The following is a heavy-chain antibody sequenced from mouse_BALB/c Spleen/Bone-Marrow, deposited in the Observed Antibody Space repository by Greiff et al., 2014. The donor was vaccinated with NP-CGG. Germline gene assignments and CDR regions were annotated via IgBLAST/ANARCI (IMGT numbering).Heavy chain of an antibody. CDR3: ASDSSGGILAMDY. J-gene: IGHJ4*01. CDR1: GDSITSGY. Sequence: VQLQQSGPSLVKPSQTLSLTCSVTGDSITSGYWNWIRKFPGNKLEYMGYISYSGSTYYNPSLSSRISISRDTSKNHYYLRLNSVTTEDTATYYCASDSSGGILAMDYWGQGTSVTVSS. V-gene: IGHV3-8*02. D-gene: IGHD3-2*01. CDR2: ISYSGST.